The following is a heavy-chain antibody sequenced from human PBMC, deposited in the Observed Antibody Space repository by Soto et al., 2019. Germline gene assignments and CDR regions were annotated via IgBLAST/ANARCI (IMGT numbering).Heavy chain of an antibody. CDR1: GLSVSSTF. V-gene: IGHV3-53*02. J-gene: IGHJ6*02. CDR2: IYPDGST. D-gene: IGHD1-1*01. Sequence: EVQLVETGGDLIQPGGSLRLSCAASGLSVSSTFMNWVRQAPGKGLFWVAVIYPDGSTYYADSVMGRFTISRDTSKNTVSLQMDSLRVDDSAVYHWARGRDQLLYNGMDVWGQGTTVIVSS. CDR3: ARGRDQLLYNGMDV.